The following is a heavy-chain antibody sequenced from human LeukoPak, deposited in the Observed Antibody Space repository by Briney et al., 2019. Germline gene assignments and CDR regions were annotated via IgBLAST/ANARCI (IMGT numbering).Heavy chain of an antibody. J-gene: IGHJ4*02. CDR2: INEDGSEK. CDR1: GFTFSNYR. V-gene: IGHV3-7*01. CDR3: TRDSGRFRLDY. D-gene: IGHD6-19*01. Sequence: GSLRLSCAASGFTFSNYRMNWVRQAPGKGLEWVASINEDGSEKYYVDSVKGRLTVSRDNAKNSLYLQMNSLRVEDTAVYYCTRDSGRFRLDYWGQGILVTVSS.